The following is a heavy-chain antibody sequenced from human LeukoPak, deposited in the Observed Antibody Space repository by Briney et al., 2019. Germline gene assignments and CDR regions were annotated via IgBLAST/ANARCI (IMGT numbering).Heavy chain of an antibody. CDR1: GFTFSSYS. CDR3: ARDLTSSSTAYFQH. J-gene: IGHJ1*01. Sequence: PGRSLRLSCAASGFTFSSYSMNWVRQAPGKGLEWVSSISSSSTYIYYADSVKGRFTISRDDTKNSLYLQMNSLRAEDTAVYYCARDLTSSSTAYFQHWGQGTLVTVSS. V-gene: IGHV3-21*01. D-gene: IGHD6-6*01. CDR2: ISSSSTYI.